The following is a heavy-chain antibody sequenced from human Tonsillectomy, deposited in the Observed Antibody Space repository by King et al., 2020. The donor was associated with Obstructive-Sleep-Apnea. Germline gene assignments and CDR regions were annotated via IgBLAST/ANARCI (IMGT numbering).Heavy chain of an antibody. J-gene: IGHJ3*01. D-gene: IGHD6-25*01. V-gene: IGHV3-23*04. CDR2: ISNSGGTT. CDR1: GFTFSSFA. Sequence: DVQLVEAGGGLIQPGGSLRLSCAASGFTFSSFAMSWVRQTPGKGLEWVSAISNSGGTTYYADSVKGRFTISSDNSKNTLYLLMNSLRDEDTAVYYCAKVSAQRDDVWGQGAMVTVSS. CDR3: AKVSAQRDDV.